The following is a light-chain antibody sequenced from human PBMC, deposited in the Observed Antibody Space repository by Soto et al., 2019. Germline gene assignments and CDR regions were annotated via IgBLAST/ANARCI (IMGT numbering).Light chain of an antibody. Sequence: DIQMTQSPSSLSASVGDRVTITCRASQSISSYLNCYQQTPGKAPKLLIYAASSLQSGVPSRFGGSGSETDSTLTIRSLQPEEFATYYWQKSYSTPRALTFCGG. CDR3: QKSYSTPRALT. J-gene: IGKJ4*01. V-gene: IGKV1-39*01. CDR1: QSISSY. CDR2: AAS.